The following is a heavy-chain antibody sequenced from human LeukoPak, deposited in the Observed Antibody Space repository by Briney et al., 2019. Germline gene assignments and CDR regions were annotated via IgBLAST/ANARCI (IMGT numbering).Heavy chain of an antibody. Sequence: GGSLRLSCAASGFTVSSNYMSWVRQAPGKGLEWVSVIYSGGSTYYADSVKGRFTISRDNSKNTLYLQMNSLRAEDTAVYYCARSPDYYDSSGYFGVYFDYWGQGTLVTVSS. V-gene: IGHV3-53*01. CDR1: GFTVSSNY. D-gene: IGHD3-22*01. J-gene: IGHJ4*02. CDR2: IYSGGST. CDR3: ARSPDYYDSSGYFGVYFDY.